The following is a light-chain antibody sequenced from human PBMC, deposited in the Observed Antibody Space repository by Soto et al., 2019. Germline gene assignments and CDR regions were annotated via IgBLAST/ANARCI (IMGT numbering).Light chain of an antibody. CDR1: QAIDTY. Sequence: DIQLTQSPSFLSASVGDRVPITCRASQAIDTYLAWYQQKPGKAPRLLIYAASLLQSGVPSRFSGSGSGTEYSLTINSLQPEDFPSYYYQHLYSCPFIFGQGTRVDIK. CDR2: AAS. J-gene: IGKJ5*01. V-gene: IGKV1-9*01. CDR3: QHLYSCPFI.